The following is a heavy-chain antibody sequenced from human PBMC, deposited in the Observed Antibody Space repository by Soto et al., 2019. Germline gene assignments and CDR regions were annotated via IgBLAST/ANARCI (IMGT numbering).Heavy chain of an antibody. Sequence: GASVKVSCKXSGYSFTSYAIDWVRQAPGQRLEWMGWINAGNGNTKYSQKLQGRVTFTGDTSASTAHMELSSLRSEDTAVYFCARGVENIVVVLDVFGYYGMDVWGQGTTVTVSS. CDR3: ARGVENIVVVLDVFGYYGMDV. CDR1: GYSFTSYA. D-gene: IGHD2-2*01. V-gene: IGHV1-3*01. J-gene: IGHJ6*02. CDR2: INAGNGNT.